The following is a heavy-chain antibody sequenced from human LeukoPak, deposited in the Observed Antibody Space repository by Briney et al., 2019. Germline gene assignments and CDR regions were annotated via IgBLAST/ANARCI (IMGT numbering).Heavy chain of an antibody. J-gene: IGHJ4*02. Sequence: GGSLRLSCAPSGFTFSRNGMTWVRQAPGKGLEWVSAISGSGGNTYYADSVKGRFTISRDNSKNTLYLQMNSLRAEDTAVYYCAKDRRAGSYDYWGQGTLVTVSS. CDR3: AKDRRAGSYDY. CDR2: ISGSGGNT. D-gene: IGHD3-10*01. CDR1: GFTFSRNG. V-gene: IGHV3-23*01.